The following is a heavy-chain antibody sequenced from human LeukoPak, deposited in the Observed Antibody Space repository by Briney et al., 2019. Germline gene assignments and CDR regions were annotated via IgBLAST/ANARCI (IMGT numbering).Heavy chain of an antibody. CDR3: ARGALRRAYYYGMDV. CDR1: GFTFSSYA. J-gene: IGHJ6*02. Sequence: PGRSLRLSCAASGFTFSSYAMHWVRQAPGKGLEWVAVISYDGSNKYYADSVKGRFTISRDNSKNTLYLQMNSLRAEDTAVYYCARGALRRAYYYGMDVWGQGTTVTVSS. V-gene: IGHV3-30-3*01. CDR2: ISYDGSNK. D-gene: IGHD5-12*01.